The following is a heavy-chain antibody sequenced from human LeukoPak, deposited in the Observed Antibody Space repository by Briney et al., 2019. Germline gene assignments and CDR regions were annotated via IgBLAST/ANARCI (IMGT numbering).Heavy chain of an antibody. CDR2: IYYSGST. D-gene: IGHD1-26*01. CDR1: GGSISSSSYY. Sequence: PSESLSLTCTVSGGSISSSSYYWGWIRQPPGKGLEWIGTIYYSGSTNYNPSLKSRVTISVDTSKNQFSLKLTSVTAADTAVYYCARSGGSDPYYYFYYYMDVWGKGTTVTVSS. J-gene: IGHJ6*03. CDR3: ARSGGSDPYYYFYYYMDV. V-gene: IGHV4-39*07.